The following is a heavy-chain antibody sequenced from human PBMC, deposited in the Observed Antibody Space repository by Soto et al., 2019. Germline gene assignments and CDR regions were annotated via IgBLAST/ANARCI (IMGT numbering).Heavy chain of an antibody. CDR2: IYIDGTT. Sequence: PGGSLRLSCAASGSTVSSDYMNWVRQTPGKGLEWVAVIYIDGTTNYADSVKGRFTLSRDNSKNTLYLQMNSLRVEDTAVYYCARGKGDYYFDLDYWGQGTLVTVSS. J-gene: IGHJ4*02. CDR3: ARGKGDYYFDLDY. V-gene: IGHV3-53*01. D-gene: IGHD3-22*01. CDR1: GSTVSSDY.